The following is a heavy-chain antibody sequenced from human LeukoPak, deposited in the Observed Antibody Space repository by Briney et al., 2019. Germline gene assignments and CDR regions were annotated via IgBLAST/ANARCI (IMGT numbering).Heavy chain of an antibody. CDR3: ARGRGSGYSRRTYYYYYMDV. V-gene: IGHV4-34*01. Sequence: SETLSLTCAVYGGSFSGYYWSWIRQPPGEGLEWIGEINHSGSTNYNPSLKSRVTISVDTSKNQFSLKLSSVTAADTAVYYCARGRGSGYSRRTYYYYYMDVWGKGTRSPSP. CDR2: INHSGST. D-gene: IGHD3-22*01. J-gene: IGHJ6*03. CDR1: GGSFSGYY.